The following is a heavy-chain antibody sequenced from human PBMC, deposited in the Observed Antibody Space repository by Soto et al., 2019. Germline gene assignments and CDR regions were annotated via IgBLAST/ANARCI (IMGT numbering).Heavy chain of an antibody. J-gene: IGHJ6*02. CDR1: GFTFSSHG. V-gene: IGHV3-30*18. Sequence: GGSLRLSCAASGFTFSSHGLHWVRQAPSRGLEWVAVISYDGTNKQYGDSVKGRFTISRDNSQSTLYLQMNSLRAEDTAVYYCVKDRRTEAYGMEVWGQGTTVTVSS. D-gene: IGHD4-17*01. CDR2: ISYDGTNK. CDR3: VKDRRTEAYGMEV.